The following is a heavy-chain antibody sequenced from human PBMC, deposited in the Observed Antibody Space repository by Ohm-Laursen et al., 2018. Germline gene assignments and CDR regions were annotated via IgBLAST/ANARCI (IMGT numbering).Heavy chain of an antibody. CDR1: GFPFSSYG. D-gene: IGHD4/OR15-4a*01. CDR3: ASGKKADLDALMVPEFDY. J-gene: IGHJ4*02. CDR2: ISYDGDYK. V-gene: IGHV3-30*19. Sequence: SLRLSCAASGFPFSSYGMHWVRQAPGKGLEWVGHISYDGDYKYHADSVKGRFTLSRDNSENTVYLQMNSLRTEDAAIYFCASGKKADLDALMVPEFDYWGQGTLVTVSS.